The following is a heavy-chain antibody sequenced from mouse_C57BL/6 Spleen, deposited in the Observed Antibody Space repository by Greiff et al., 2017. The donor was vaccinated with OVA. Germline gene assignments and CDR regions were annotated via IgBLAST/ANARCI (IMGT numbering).Heavy chain of an antibody. CDR3: ARSSPPSSRGYYAMDY. D-gene: IGHD1-1*01. CDR1: GYAFSSSW. V-gene: IGHV1-82*01. CDR2: IYPGDGDT. Sequence: QVQLKESGPELVKPGASVKISCKASGYAFSSSWMNWVKQRPGKGLEWIGRIYPGDGDTNYNGKFKGKATLTADKSSSTAYMQLSSLTSEDSAVYFCARSSPPSSRGYYAMDYWGQGTSVTVSS. J-gene: IGHJ4*01.